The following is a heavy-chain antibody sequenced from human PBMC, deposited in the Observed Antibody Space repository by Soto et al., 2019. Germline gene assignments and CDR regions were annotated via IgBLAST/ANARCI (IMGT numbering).Heavy chain of an antibody. CDR1: GFTFSSYG. V-gene: IGHV3-30*18. CDR3: AKDNGWFGELPPEGMDV. J-gene: IGHJ6*02. D-gene: IGHD3-10*01. CDR2: ISYDGSNK. Sequence: QVQLVESGGGVVQPGRSLRLSCAASGFTFSSYGMHWVRQAPGKGLEWVAVISYDGSNKYYADSVKGRFTISRDNSKNTLYLQMNSLRAEDTAVYYCAKDNGWFGELPPEGMDVWGQGTTVTVSS.